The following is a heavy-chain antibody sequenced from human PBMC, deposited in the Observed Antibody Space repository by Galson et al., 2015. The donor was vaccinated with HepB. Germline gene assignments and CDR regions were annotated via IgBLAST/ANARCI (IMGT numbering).Heavy chain of an antibody. J-gene: IGHJ6*02. CDR3: ARDLLVAHSSWYYASAMDV. Sequence: SLRLSCAASGFTFSSYSMNWVRQAPGKGLEWVSSISSSSSYIYYADSVKGRFTISRDNAKNSLYLQMNSLRAEDTAVYYCARDLLVAHSSWYYASAMDVWGQGTTVTVSS. CDR2: ISSSSSYI. CDR1: GFTFSSYS. D-gene: IGHD6-13*01. V-gene: IGHV3-21*01.